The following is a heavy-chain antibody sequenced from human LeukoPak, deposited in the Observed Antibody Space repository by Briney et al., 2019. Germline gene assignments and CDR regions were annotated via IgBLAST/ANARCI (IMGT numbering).Heavy chain of an antibody. D-gene: IGHD3-22*01. CDR1: GFTFSDYY. J-gene: IGHJ5*02. V-gene: IGHV3-72*01. CDR2: IRDKGNSYST. Sequence: PGGSLRLSCAASGFTFSDYYMDWVRQAPGKGLEWVGRIRDKGNSYSTEYAASVKGRFTISRDDSKNSLFLQMNSLKTEDTAVYFCACPKYFGSIKESWTGRWSWGQGTLVTVSS. CDR3: ACPKYFGSIKESWTGRWS.